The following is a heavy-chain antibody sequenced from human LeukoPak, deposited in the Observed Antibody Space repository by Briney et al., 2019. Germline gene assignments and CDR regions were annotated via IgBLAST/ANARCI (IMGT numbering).Heavy chain of an antibody. V-gene: IGHV4-4*09. CDR2: IYTSGST. Sequence: SETLSLTCTVSGGSISSYYWSWIRQPPGKGLEWIGYIYTSGSTNYNPSLKSRVTISVDTSKNQFSLKLSSVTAADTAVYYCARLVAPIVLVPAAIHGVTCFDPGGQGTLVTVS. J-gene: IGHJ5*02. D-gene: IGHD2-2*01. CDR3: ARLVAPIVLVPAAIHGVTCFDP. CDR1: GGSISSYY.